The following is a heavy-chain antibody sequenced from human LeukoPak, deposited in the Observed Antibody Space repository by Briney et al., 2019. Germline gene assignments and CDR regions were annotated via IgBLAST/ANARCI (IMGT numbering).Heavy chain of an antibody. V-gene: IGHV3-23*01. CDR3: AKNGDRGAYCSGGSCYPYFYYYMDV. J-gene: IGHJ6*03. CDR2: INTSCGST. CDR1: GFTFSSYG. D-gene: IGHD2-15*01. Sequence: TGGSLRLSCAASGFTFSSYGMSWVRQAPGKGLEWVSAINTSCGSTYYADSVKGRFTISRENSKNTLYLQMNSLRAEDTAIYYCAKNGDRGAYCSGGSCYPYFYYYMDVWGKGTTVTISS.